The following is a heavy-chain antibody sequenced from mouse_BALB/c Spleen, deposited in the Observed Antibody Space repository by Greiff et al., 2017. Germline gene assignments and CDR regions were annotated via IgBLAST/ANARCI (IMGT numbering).Heavy chain of an antibody. J-gene: IGHJ1*01. V-gene: IGHV3-2*02. CDR2: ISYSGST. CDR3: ARSDGYYLPGYFDV. CDR1: GYSITSDYA. D-gene: IGHD2-3*01. Sequence: EVQLVESGPGLVKPSQSLSLTCTVTGYSITSDYAWNWIRQFPGNKLEWMGYISYSGSTSYNPSLKSRISITRDTSKNQFFLQLNSVTTEDTATYYCARSDGYYLPGYFDVWGAGTTVTVSS.